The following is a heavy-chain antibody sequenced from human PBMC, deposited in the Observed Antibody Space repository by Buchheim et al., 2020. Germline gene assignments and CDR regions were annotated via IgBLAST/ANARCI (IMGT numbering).Heavy chain of an antibody. D-gene: IGHD3-10*01. CDR3: ARSSYGSGSYPYYYGMDV. Sequence: QVQLVESGGGVVQPGRSLRLSCAASGFTFSSYGMHWVRQAPGKGLEWVAVIWYDGSNKYYADSVKGRFTISRDNSKNTLYLQMNSLRAEDTAVYYCARSSYGSGSYPYYYGMDVWGQGTT. V-gene: IGHV3-33*01. J-gene: IGHJ6*02. CDR1: GFTFSSYG. CDR2: IWYDGSNK.